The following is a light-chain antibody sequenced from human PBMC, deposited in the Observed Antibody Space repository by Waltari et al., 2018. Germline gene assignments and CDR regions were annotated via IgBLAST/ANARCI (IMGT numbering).Light chain of an antibody. J-gene: IGKJ5*01. CDR3: QQLHSYPIT. V-gene: IGKV1-9*01. Sequence: DIQLTQSPSFLSASVGDRVTIPCRASQGINSYLAWYQQKPGEAPKLLIYAASTLQSGVPSRFSGSGSGSEFTLTISSLQPEDFATYYCQQLHSYPITFGQGTRLEI. CDR2: AAS. CDR1: QGINSY.